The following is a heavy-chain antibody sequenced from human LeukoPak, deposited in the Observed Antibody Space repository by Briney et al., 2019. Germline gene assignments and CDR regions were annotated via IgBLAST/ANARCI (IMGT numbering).Heavy chain of an antibody. J-gene: IGHJ6*03. CDR2: ISSSGTTI. D-gene: IGHD6-6*01. CDR1: GFTFSSYE. V-gene: IGHV3-48*03. CDR3: AKGGSAHYYYYYMDV. Sequence: GGSLRLSCAASGFTFSSYEMNWVRQAPGKGLEWVSYISSSGTTIYYADSVKGRFTISRDNAKNSLYLQMNSLRAEDTALYYSAKGGSAHYYYYYMDVWGKGTTVTISS.